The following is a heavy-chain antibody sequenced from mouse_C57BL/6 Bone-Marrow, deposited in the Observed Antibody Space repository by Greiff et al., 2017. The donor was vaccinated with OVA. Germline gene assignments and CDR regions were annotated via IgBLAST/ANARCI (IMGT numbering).Heavy chain of an antibody. V-gene: IGHV1-81*01. D-gene: IGHD2-12*01. J-gene: IGHJ3*01. Sequence: QVQLQQSGAELARPGASVKLSCKASGYTFTSYGISWVKQRNGQGLEWIGEIYPRSGNTYYNEKFKGKATLTADKSSSTAYMELRSLTSEDSAVYFCAIYSPFAYWGQGTLVTVSA. CDR2: IYPRSGNT. CDR3: AIYSPFAY. CDR1: GYTFTSYG.